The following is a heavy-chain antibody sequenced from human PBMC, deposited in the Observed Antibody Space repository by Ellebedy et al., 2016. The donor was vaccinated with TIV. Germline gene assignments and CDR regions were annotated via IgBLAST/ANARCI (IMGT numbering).Heavy chain of an antibody. CDR1: GGSISSYY. CDR2: IFHSGIS. J-gene: IGHJ4*02. D-gene: IGHD3-16*01. V-gene: IGHV4-59*01. CDR3: ARGGGLFDY. Sequence: SETLSLTXTVSGGSISSYYWSWIRQPPGQGLEWIGYIFHSGISNYNPSLKSRVTISIDTSKNQFSLRLSSVTAADTAVYYCARGGGLFDYWGQGTLVTVSS.